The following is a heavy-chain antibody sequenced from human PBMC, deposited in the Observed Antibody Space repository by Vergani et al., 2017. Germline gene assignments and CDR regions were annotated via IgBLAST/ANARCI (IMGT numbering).Heavy chain of an antibody. CDR2: IRYDGSNK. D-gene: IGHD6-13*01. V-gene: IGHV3-30*02. CDR1: GFTFSSYG. Sequence: QVQLVESGGGVVQPRGSLRLSCAASGFTFSSYGMHWVRQAPGKGLEWVAFIRYDGSNKYYADSVKGRFTISRDNSKNTLYLQMNSLRAEDTAVYYCAKDSIAAAGKVGYYFDYWGQGTLVTVSS. J-gene: IGHJ4*02. CDR3: AKDSIAAAGKVGYYFDY.